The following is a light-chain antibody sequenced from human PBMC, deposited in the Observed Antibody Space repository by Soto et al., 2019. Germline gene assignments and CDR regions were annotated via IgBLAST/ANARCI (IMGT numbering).Light chain of an antibody. CDR3: QKYNSGAWT. J-gene: IGKJ1*01. Sequence: DIQMTQSPSSLSASVGDRVTVTCRASQGIDNFLARYQQKPGKVPRPLIQTTSTLQSGVPSRFSGSGSGTNFTLTISSLQPEDVATYYCQKYNSGAWTFGQGTKVEIK. V-gene: IGKV1-27*01. CDR2: TTS. CDR1: QGIDNF.